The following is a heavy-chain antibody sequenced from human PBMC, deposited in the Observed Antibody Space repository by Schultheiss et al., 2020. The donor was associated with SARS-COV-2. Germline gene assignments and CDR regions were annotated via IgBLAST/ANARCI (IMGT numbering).Heavy chain of an antibody. J-gene: IGHJ6*02. CDR3: ASGITGTHYYYYGMDV. CDR1: GFTFSSYG. Sequence: GESLKISCAASGFTFSSYGMHWVRQAPGKGLEWVSSISSSSSYIYYADSVKGRFTISRDNAKNSLYLQMNSLRAEDTAVYYCASGITGTHYYYYGMDVWGQGTTVTGSS. V-gene: IGHV3-21*01. CDR2: ISSSSSYI. D-gene: IGHD1-7*01.